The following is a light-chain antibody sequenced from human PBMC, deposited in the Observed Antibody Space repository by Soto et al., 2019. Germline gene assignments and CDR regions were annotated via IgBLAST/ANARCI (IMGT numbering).Light chain of an antibody. CDR2: GAS. Sequence: EILLTQSPGALYLSPGDRATLSCRASQSLTNSFLAWYQQIPGQIPRLLIYGASIRATDIPDRFSGSGSGADFTLTISRLEPEDFAVYFCQQYGILPLSFGGGTKVEI. CDR1: QSLTNSF. CDR3: QQYGILPLS. J-gene: IGKJ4*01. V-gene: IGKV3-20*01.